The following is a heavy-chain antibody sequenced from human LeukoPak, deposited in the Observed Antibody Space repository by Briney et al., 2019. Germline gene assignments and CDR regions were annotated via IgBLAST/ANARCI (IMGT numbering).Heavy chain of an antibody. CDR2: INPNSGGT. V-gene: IGHV1-2*02. CDR3: ARAALGAPFDY. D-gene: IGHD1-26*01. Sequence: ASVKVSCKASGYTFTSYYMHWVRQAPGQGLEWMGWINPNSGGTNYAQKFQGRVTITADKSTSTAYMELSSLRSEDTAVYYCARAALGAPFDYWGQGTLVTVSS. CDR1: GYTFTSYY. J-gene: IGHJ4*02.